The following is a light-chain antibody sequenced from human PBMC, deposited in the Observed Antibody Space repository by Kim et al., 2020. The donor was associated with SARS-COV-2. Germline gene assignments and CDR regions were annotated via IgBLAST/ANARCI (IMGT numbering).Light chain of an antibody. CDR3: QQYGSSPPIT. V-gene: IGKV3-20*01. CDR1: QSVSSSY. Sequence: EIVLTQSPGTLSLSPGERATLSCRASQSVSSSYLAWYQQKPGQAPRLLIYGASSRATGIPERFSGSESGTDFTLTIRRLEPEDFAVYYCQQYGSSPPITFGQGTRLEIK. CDR2: GAS. J-gene: IGKJ5*01.